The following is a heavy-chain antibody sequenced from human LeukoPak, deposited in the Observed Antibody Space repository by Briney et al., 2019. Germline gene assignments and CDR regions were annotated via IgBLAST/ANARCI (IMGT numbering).Heavy chain of an antibody. D-gene: IGHD3-10*01. CDR3: ARGRSGFDY. Sequence: SETLSLTCTVSGDSINDHYWSWIRQPPGEGLEWIGYIYSSVSTNYNPSLKSRVTMSVDTSKNQFSLKLSSVTAADTAVYYCARGRSGFDYWGQGTLVTVSS. CDR1: GDSINDHY. CDR2: IYSSVST. J-gene: IGHJ4*02. V-gene: IGHV4-4*09.